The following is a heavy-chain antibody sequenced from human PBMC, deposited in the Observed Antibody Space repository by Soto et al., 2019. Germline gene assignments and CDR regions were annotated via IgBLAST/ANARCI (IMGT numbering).Heavy chain of an antibody. CDR3: ARYYGSGPEGNY. J-gene: IGHJ4*02. D-gene: IGHD3-10*01. V-gene: IGHV2-5*02. Sequence: GSGPTLVNPTQTLTLTCTFSGFSLSTSGVGVGWIRQPPGKALEWLALIYWGDDKRYSPSLKSRLTITKDTSKNQVVLTMTNMDPVDTATYYCARYYGSGPEGNYWGQGTLVTVSS. CDR2: IYWGDDK. CDR1: GFSLSTSGVG.